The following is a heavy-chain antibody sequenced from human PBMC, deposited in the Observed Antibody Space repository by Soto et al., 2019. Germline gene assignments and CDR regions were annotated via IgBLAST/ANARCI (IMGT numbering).Heavy chain of an antibody. CDR1: GYSFTGYY. CDR2: INPSSGDT. Sequence: QVQLVQSGTEVKEPGASVKVSCKASGYSFTGYYLHWEQQAPGQGLEWMGWINPSSGDTNYAQKFRGWVTMTRDTSINTASMEVNRLRSGDTAVYYCARISRDGVDFWGQGTLVTVSS. V-gene: IGHV1-2*04. D-gene: IGHD3-3*01. CDR3: ARISRDGVDF. J-gene: IGHJ4*02.